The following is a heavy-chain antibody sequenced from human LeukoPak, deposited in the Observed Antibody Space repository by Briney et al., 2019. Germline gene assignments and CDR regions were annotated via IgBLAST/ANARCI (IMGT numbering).Heavy chain of an antibody. D-gene: IGHD5-12*01. J-gene: IGHJ3*01. CDR3: AKRHIAALGGDAFDA. CDR1: GFTFRNYA. CDR2: ISASGGTP. V-gene: IGHV3-23*01. Sequence: GGSLRLSCAASGFTFRNYAMSWVRQAPGKGLDWVSAISASGGTPYYADSVKGRFTISRDNSQNTLYLQMNSLRAEDTAVYYCAKRHIAALGGDAFDAWGQGTMVTVSS.